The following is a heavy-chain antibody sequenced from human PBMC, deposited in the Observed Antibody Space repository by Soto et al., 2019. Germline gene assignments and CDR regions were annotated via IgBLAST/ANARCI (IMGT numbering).Heavy chain of an antibody. CDR3: ARGGYYYDSSGYYFDY. J-gene: IGHJ4*02. D-gene: IGHD3-22*01. Sequence: ASVKVSCKASGGTFSSYAISWVRQAPGQGLEWMGGIIPIFGTANYAQKFQGRVTITADKSTSTAYMELSSLRSEDTAVYYCARGGYYYDSSGYYFDYWGQGTLVTVSS. CDR2: IIPIFGTA. V-gene: IGHV1-69*06. CDR1: GGTFSSYA.